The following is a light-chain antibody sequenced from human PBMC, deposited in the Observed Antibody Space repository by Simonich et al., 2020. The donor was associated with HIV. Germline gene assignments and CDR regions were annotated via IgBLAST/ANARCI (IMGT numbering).Light chain of an antibody. CDR2: GAS. Sequence: EIVMMQSPATLSVSPGERAALSCRASQSVSSNLAWYQQKPGQAPRLLTYGASTRATGIPARFSGSGYGTEFTLTISSLQSEDFAVYYCQQYNNWPYTFGQGTKLEIK. V-gene: IGKV3-15*01. CDR1: QSVSSN. CDR3: QQYNNWPYT. J-gene: IGKJ2*01.